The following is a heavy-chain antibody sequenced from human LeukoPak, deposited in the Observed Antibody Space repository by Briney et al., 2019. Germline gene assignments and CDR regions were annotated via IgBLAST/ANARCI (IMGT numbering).Heavy chain of an antibody. J-gene: IGHJ4*02. CDR3: ARGLEAPYYYDSSGYLDY. CDR2: IYYSGST. CDR1: GGSISSSSYY. V-gene: IGHV4-39*07. Sequence: SETLSLTCTVSGGSISSSSYYWGWIRQPPGKGLEWIGSIYYSGSTYYNPSLKSRVTISIDTSKNQFSLKLSSVTAADTAVYYCARGLEAPYYYDSSGYLDYWGQGTLVTVSS. D-gene: IGHD3-22*01.